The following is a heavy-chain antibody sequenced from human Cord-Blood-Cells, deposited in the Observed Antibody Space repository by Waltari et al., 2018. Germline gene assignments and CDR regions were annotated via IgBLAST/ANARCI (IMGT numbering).Heavy chain of an antibody. CDR2: NNPGGGST. CDR3: ARETPWGEWLLFDY. CDR1: GYTFTSYY. J-gene: IGHJ4*02. D-gene: IGHD3-3*01. V-gene: IGHV1-46*01. Sequence: QVQLVQSGAEVKKPGASVKVSCKASGYTFTSYYMHWVRQAPGQGLEWMGINNPGGGSTSNAQKLQGTVTMTRDTSTSTVYMELSSLRSEDTAVYYCARETPWGEWLLFDYWGQGTLVTVSS.